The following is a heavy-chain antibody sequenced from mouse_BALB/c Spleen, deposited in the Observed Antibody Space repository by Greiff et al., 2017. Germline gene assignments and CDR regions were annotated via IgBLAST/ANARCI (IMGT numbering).Heavy chain of an antibody. Sequence: EVQLQQSGAELVRPGALVKLSCKASGFNIKDYYMHWVKQRPEQGLEWIGWIDPENGNTIYDPKFQGKASITADTSSNTAYLQLSSLTSEDTAVYYCALYYDYDGFAYWGQGTLVTVSA. J-gene: IGHJ3*01. CDR2: IDPENGNT. D-gene: IGHD2-4*01. V-gene: IGHV14-1*02. CDR1: GFNIKDYY. CDR3: ALYYDYDGFAY.